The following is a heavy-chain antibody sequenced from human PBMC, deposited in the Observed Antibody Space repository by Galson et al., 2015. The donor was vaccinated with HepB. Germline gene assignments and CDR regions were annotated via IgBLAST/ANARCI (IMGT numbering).Heavy chain of an antibody. J-gene: IGHJ3*02. Sequence: SLRLSCAASGFTFSSYGMHWVRQAPGKGLEWVAVIWYDGSNKYYADSVKGRFTISRDNSKNTLYLQMNSLRAEDTAVYYCARDVRHYYDSSGLVDIWGQGTMVTVSS. D-gene: IGHD3-22*01. CDR1: GFTFSSYG. V-gene: IGHV3-33*08. CDR2: IWYDGSNK. CDR3: ARDVRHYYDSSGLVDI.